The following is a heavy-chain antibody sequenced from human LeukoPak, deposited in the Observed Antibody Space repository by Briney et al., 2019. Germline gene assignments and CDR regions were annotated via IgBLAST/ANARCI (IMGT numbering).Heavy chain of an antibody. V-gene: IGHV1-18*01. CDR1: GYTFTSYG. CDR2: ISAYNGNT. Sequence: ASVKVSCKASGYTFTSYGISWVRQAPGQGLEWMGWISAYNGNTNYAQKLQGRVTMTTDTSTSTAYMELRSLRSDDPAVYYCARDTVPAARPSMDVWGKGTTVTVSS. CDR3: ARDTVPAARPSMDV. J-gene: IGHJ6*03. D-gene: IGHD2-2*01.